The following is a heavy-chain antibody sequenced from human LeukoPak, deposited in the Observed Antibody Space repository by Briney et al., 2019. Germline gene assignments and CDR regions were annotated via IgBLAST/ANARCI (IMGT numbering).Heavy chain of an antibody. J-gene: IGHJ5*02. V-gene: IGHV3-30-3*01. D-gene: IGHD4-23*01. CDR3: AALGKNWFDP. CDR1: GFTFSSYA. Sequence: PGGSLRLSCAASGFTFSSYAMHWVRQAPGKGLEWVAVISYDGSNKYYADSVKGRFTISRDNAKNSLYLQMNSLRAEDTAVYYCAALGKNWFDPWGQGTLVTVSS. CDR2: ISYDGSNK.